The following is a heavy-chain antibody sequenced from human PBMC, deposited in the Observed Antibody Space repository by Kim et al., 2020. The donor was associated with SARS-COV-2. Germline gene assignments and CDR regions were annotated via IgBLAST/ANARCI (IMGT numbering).Heavy chain of an antibody. CDR1: GYTFTSYG. V-gene: IGHV1-18*04. CDR3: ARDGTHYDILTGYYITGYFQH. CDR2: ISAYNGNT. Sequence: ASVKVSCKASGYTFTSYGISWVRQAPGQGLEWMGWISAYNGNTNYAQKLQGRVTMTTDTSTSTAYMELRSLRSDDTAVYYCARDGTHYDILTGYYITGYFQHWGQGTLVTVSS. D-gene: IGHD3-9*01. J-gene: IGHJ1*01.